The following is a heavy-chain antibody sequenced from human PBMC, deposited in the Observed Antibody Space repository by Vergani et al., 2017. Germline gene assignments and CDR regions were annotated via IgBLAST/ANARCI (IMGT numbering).Heavy chain of an antibody. V-gene: IGHV4-30-4*08. J-gene: IGHJ4*02. CDR3: ARGDEGQHLMLDS. CDR2: IHGSWNT. CDR1: GASVSSSDYY. D-gene: IGHD5-12*01. Sequence: QVQLQEPGPRLVKPSQTLSLTCSVSGASVSSSDYYWNWIRQPPGRGLEWIGYIHGSWNTYYQPSLRSRLSISIYTSKNQFSLNVSSVTAADTSIYFCARGDEGQHLMLDSWGQGALVTVSS.